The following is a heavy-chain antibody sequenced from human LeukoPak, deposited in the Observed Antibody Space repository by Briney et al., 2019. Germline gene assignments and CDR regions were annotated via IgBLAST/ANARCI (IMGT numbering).Heavy chain of an antibody. CDR2: FDPEDGET. J-gene: IGHJ4*02. CDR1: GYTLTELS. D-gene: IGHD6-13*01. CDR3: ARGGLGIAAAGTFDY. Sequence: EASVKVSCKVSGYTLTELSMHWVRQAPGKGLEWMGGFDPEDGETIYAQKFQGRVTMTEDTSTDTAYMELSRLRSDDTAVYYCARGGLGIAAAGTFDYWGQGTLVTVSS. V-gene: IGHV1-24*01.